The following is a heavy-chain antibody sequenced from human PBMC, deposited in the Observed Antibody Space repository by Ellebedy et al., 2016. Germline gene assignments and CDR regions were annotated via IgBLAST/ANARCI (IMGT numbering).Heavy chain of an antibody. CDR3: ARGRGFGSQRFDP. CDR1: GGSISSGDYY. Sequence: SETLSLTCTVSGGSISSGDYYWSWIRQPPGKGLEWIGYIYYSGSTNYNPSLKSRVTISVDTSKNQFSLKLSSVTAADTAVYYCARGRGFGSQRFDPWGQGTLVTVSS. V-gene: IGHV4-30-4*01. CDR2: IYYSGST. J-gene: IGHJ5*02. D-gene: IGHD3-10*01.